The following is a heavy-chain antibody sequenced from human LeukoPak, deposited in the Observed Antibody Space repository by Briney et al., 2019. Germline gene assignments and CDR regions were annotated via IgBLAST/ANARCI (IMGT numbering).Heavy chain of an antibody. Sequence: SETLSLTCAVYGGSFSGYYWSWIRQSPGKGLEWIGEINQSGSTNHNPSLKSRVTISVDTSKNQFSLRVSSVTAADTAVYYCARGYGSGFAYWGQGTLVTVSS. D-gene: IGHD3-10*01. CDR2: INQSGST. CDR1: GGSFSGYY. V-gene: IGHV4-34*01. CDR3: ARGYGSGFAY. J-gene: IGHJ4*02.